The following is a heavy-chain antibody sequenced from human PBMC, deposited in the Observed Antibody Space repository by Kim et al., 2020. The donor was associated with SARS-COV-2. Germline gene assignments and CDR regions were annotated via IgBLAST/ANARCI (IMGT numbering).Heavy chain of an antibody. V-gene: IGHV4-31*03. D-gene: IGHD3-10*01. CDR1: VGSISSGGYY. CDR2: IYYSGST. CDR3: AREAITMVPGEDYYGMDV. Sequence: SETLSLTCTVSVGSISSGGYYWSWIRQHPGKGLEWIGYIYYSGSTYYNPSLKSRVTISVDTSKNQFSLKLSSVTAADTAVYYCAREAITMVPGEDYYGMDVWSQAPTVTVS. J-gene: IGHJ6*02.